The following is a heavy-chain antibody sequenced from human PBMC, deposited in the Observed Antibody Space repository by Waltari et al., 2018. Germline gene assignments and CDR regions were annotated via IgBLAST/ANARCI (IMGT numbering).Heavy chain of an antibody. J-gene: IGHJ4*02. CDR2: IYTSGST. CDR3: ASCSSWPPYYFDY. V-gene: IGHV4-61*09. Sequence: QVQLQESGPGLVKPSQTLSLICTVSGGSISSGTYYWSWIRQPAGKGLEWIGYIYTSGSTNYNPSHKSRVTISVDTSKNQFSLKLSSVTAADTAVYYCASCSSWPPYYFDYWGQGTLVTVSS. CDR1: GGSISSGTYY. D-gene: IGHD6-13*01.